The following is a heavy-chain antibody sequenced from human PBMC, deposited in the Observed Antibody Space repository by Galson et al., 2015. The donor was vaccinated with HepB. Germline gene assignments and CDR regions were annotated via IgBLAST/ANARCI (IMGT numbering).Heavy chain of an antibody. D-gene: IGHD1-26*01. V-gene: IGHV4-31*03. CDR2: IYNSGRT. J-gene: IGHJ4*02. CDR3: ARDKSGSYFTFDY. CDR1: GASITRGTYF. Sequence: LSLTCTVSGASITRGTYFWTWLRQLPGKGLEWIGYIYNSGRTHYNPSLKNRLHISVDTSKNQLSLNLSSVTAADTAVYYCARDKSGSYFTFDYWGPGNLVTVSS.